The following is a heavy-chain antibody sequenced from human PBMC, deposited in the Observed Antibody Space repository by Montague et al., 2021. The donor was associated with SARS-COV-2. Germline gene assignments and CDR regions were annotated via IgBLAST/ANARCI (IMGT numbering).Heavy chain of an antibody. CDR2: IFTSGTA. Sequence: SETLSLTCTVSGGSISTYYWSWIRQPAGKGLEWIGRIFTSGTASYNPSLKLRVIMAVYTSKTQFSLKVTAVTAAATAVYYCSRTPASGYHGGFDSWGQGALVTVSS. D-gene: IGHD2-2*01. CDR3: SRTPASGYHGGFDS. V-gene: IGHV4-4*07. J-gene: IGHJ4*02. CDR1: GGSISTYY.